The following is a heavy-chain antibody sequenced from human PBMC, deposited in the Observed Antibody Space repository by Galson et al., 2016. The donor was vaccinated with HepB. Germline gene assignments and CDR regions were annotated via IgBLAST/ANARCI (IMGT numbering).Heavy chain of an antibody. J-gene: IGHJ5*02. V-gene: IGHV4-34*01. Sequence: ETLSLTCAFYDGSVSGHSWTWIRQSPGKGLEWVGEITHGVNTKYNPSLKGRVTISLDTSKNQISLKLSSVTAADTAVYYCAGSYDLFKRFDPWGQGALVIVSS. CDR2: ITHGVNT. CDR3: AGSYDLFKRFDP. CDR1: DGSVSGHS. D-gene: IGHD3-3*01.